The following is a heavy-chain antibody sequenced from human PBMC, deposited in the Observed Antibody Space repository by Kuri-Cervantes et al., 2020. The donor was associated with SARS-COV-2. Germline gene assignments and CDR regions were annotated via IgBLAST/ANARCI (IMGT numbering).Heavy chain of an antibody. J-gene: IGHJ6*03. CDR1: GGSISSGGYS. D-gene: IGHD2-2*01. V-gene: IGHV4-30-2*06. Sequence: LRLSCAVSGGSISSGGYSWSWIRQSPGKGLEWIGKINHSGSTNYNPSLSSRVTISVDMSKNQFSLRLSSVTAADTAMYYCAEGREGVVPGNTLGLGYFLYFSMDVWGKGTAVTVSS. CDR2: INHSGST. CDR3: AEGREGVVPGNTLGLGYFLYFSMDV.